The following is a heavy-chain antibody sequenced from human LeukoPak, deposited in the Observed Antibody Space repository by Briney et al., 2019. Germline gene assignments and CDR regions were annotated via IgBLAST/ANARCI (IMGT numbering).Heavy chain of an antibody. Sequence: SETLSLTCTVSGGSISSSSYYWGWIRQPPGKGLEWIGSIYYSGSTYYNPSLKSRVTISVDTSKNQFSLKLSSVTAADTAVYYCAREERSKYYYDSSGYYYGGDFDYWGQGTLVTVSS. V-gene: IGHV4-39*07. J-gene: IGHJ4*02. CDR2: IYYSGST. D-gene: IGHD3-22*01. CDR1: GGSISSSSYY. CDR3: AREERSKYYYDSSGYYYGGDFDY.